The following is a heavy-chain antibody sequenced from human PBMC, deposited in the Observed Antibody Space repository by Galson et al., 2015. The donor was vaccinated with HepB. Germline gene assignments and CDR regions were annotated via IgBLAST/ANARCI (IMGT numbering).Heavy chain of an antibody. D-gene: IGHD3-10*01. CDR3: ASARSGSSSRASPESALYWYFDL. CDR1: GGTFSSYT. CDR2: IIPILGIA. J-gene: IGHJ2*01. V-gene: IGHV1-69*02. Sequence: SVKVSCKASGGTFSSYTISWVRQAPGQGLEWMGRIIPILGIAYYAQKFQGRVTITADKSTSTAYMELSSLRSEDTAVYYCASARSGSSSRASPESALYWYFDLWGRGTLVTVSS.